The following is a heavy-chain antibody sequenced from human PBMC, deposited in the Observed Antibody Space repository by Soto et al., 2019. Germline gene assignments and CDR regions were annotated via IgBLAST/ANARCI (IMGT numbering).Heavy chain of an antibody. V-gene: IGHV3-23*01. Sequence: EVQLLESGGGLVQPGGSLRLSCAASGFTFSSYAMSWVRQAPGKGLEWVSTISGVGDSTYYADSVKGRSTISRDNSKNTLYLQMNSLRAEDTAVYYCAKRFGGRWDVDFWGRGTLVIVSS. J-gene: IGHJ2*01. D-gene: IGHD3-16*01. CDR3: AKRFGGRWDVDF. CDR2: ISGVGDST. CDR1: GFTFSSYA.